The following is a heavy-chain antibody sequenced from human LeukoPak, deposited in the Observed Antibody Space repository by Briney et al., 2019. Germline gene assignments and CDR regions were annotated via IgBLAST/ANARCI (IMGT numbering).Heavy chain of an antibody. Sequence: TPSQTLSLTCTVSGGSISSGDYYWRWIRQPPGKGLEWIGYIYYSGSTYYNPSLKSRVTISVDTSKNQFSLKLSSVTAADTAVYYCARDSSGYSSFDIWGQGTMVTVSS. J-gene: IGHJ3*02. CDR1: GGSISSGDYY. CDR2: IYYSGST. D-gene: IGHD3-22*01. V-gene: IGHV4-30-4*01. CDR3: ARDSSGYSSFDI.